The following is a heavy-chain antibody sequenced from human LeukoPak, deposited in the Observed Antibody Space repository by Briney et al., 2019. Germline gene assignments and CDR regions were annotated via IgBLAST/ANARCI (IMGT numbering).Heavy chain of an antibody. CDR1: GFTLDAYG. D-gene: IGHD2/OR15-2a*01. J-gene: IGHJ6*02. Sequence: GGSQRLSCVASGFTLDAYGMHWVRQARGKGPEWVSLISANGGRTSYADSVKGRFTISRDNSKNSLYLQMTSLRAEDSALYYCTTWAFYHGLDVWGQGTTVTVSS. V-gene: IGHV3-43*02. CDR2: ISANGGRT. CDR3: TTWAFYHGLDV.